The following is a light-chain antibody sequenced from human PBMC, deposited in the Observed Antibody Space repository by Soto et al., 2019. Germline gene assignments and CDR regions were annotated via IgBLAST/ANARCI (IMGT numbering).Light chain of an antibody. V-gene: IGLV1-40*01. J-gene: IGLJ2*01. CDR1: SSNIGAHYD. Sequence: QSVLTQPPSASGAPGQTVSISCTGSSSNIGAHYDVSWYQHLPGTAPKLLIYGDSNRPSGVPDRFSGSKSGTSASLAITGLQAEDEADYYCQSYDSSLSAVVFGGGTKLTVL. CDR2: GDS. CDR3: QSYDSSLSAVV.